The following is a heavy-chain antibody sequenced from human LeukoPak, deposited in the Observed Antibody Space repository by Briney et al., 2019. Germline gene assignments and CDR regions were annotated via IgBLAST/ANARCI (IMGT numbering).Heavy chain of an antibody. J-gene: IGHJ4*02. CDR2: IWYDGSNK. D-gene: IGHD4-17*01. CDR3: AREGPSTVTTLDIDY. Sequence: GGSLRLSCAASGFTFSSYSMNWVRQAPGKGLEWVAVIWYDGSNKYYADSVKGRFTISRDNSKNTLYLQMNSLRAEDTAVYYCAREGPSTVTTLDIDYWGQGTLVTVSS. CDR1: GFTFSSYS. V-gene: IGHV3-33*08.